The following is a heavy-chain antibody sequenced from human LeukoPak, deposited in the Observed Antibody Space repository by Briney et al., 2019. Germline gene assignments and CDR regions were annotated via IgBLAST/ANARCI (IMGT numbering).Heavy chain of an antibody. CDR2: IRSKAYGGTT. J-gene: IGHJ4*02. CDR3: TRDVAGYFDY. CDR1: GFTFGDYA. Sequence: PGGSLRLSCTASGFTFGDYAMSWVRQAPGKGLERVGFIRSKAYGGTTEYAASVKGRFTISRDDSKSIAYLQMNSLKTEDTAVYYCTRDVAGYFDYWGQGTLVTVSS. V-gene: IGHV3-49*04. D-gene: IGHD6-19*01.